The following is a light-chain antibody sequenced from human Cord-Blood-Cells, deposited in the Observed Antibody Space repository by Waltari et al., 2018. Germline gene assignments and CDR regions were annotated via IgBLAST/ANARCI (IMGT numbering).Light chain of an antibody. CDR2: EGS. CDR3: CSYAGSWV. V-gene: IGLV2-23*01. CDR1: SSDVGSYNL. J-gene: IGLJ3*02. Sequence: QSALTQPASVSGSPGQSITISCTGTSSDVGSYNLVSWYQQHPGKAPKLMIYEGSKRPSGVANRFSVSKSGNTASLTSSGLLAEDEADYYCCSYAGSWVFGGATKLTVL.